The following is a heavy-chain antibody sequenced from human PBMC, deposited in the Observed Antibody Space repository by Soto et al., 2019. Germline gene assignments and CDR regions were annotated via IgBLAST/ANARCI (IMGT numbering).Heavy chain of an antibody. Sequence: GGSLRLSCEASGFTFSSYAMNWVRQAPGKGLEGISVISGSGGATYFADSVKGRFVISRDNSKNTLYLQMNSLRAEDTAIYYCAKATLRVVHPLVFDYWGQGSLVTVSS. J-gene: IGHJ4*02. CDR3: AKATLRVVHPLVFDY. V-gene: IGHV3-23*01. CDR1: GFTFSSYA. D-gene: IGHD3-3*01. CDR2: ISGSGGAT.